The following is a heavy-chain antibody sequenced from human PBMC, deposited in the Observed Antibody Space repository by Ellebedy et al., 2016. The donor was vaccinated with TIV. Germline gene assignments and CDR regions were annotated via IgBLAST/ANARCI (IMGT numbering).Heavy chain of an antibody. CDR2: ISAYNGNT. Sequence: AASVKVSCKASGYTFTSYGISWVRQAPGQGLEWMGWISAYNGNTNYAQKLQGRVTMTTDTSTSTAYMELRSLRSDDTAVYYCAGDPYYYDSSGYWDYWGQGTLVTVSS. CDR3: AGDPYYYDSSGYWDY. V-gene: IGHV1-18*01. J-gene: IGHJ4*02. CDR1: GYTFTSYG. D-gene: IGHD3-22*01.